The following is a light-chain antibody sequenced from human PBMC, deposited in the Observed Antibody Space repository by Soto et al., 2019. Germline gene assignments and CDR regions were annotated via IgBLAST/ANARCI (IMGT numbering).Light chain of an antibody. CDR3: QQYDSSSVT. CDR2: DVS. V-gene: IGKV1-5*01. Sequence: DIRMTHVPQTLSASVWYTVTFTLLASQRISGWLAWHQLIPGKAPKLLVYDVSALKRGVPPRFSGSGSGTEFTLTISSLQPEDFATYYCQQYDSSSVTFGQGTKVDI. J-gene: IGKJ1*01. CDR1: QRISGW.